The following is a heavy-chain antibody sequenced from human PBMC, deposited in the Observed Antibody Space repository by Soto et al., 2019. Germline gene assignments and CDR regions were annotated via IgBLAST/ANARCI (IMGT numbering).Heavy chain of an antibody. CDR3: AKAIILMVYAPFDP. Sequence: EVQLLVSGGGLVQPGGSLRLSCAASGFTFSSYAMNWVRQAPGEGLEWVSTISGSGGSTYYADSVKGRFTISRDNSKNTLYLQMNSLRAEDTAVYYCAKAIILMVYAPFDPWGQGTLVTVSS. V-gene: IGHV3-23*01. D-gene: IGHD2-8*01. CDR2: ISGSGGST. J-gene: IGHJ5*02. CDR1: GFTFSSYA.